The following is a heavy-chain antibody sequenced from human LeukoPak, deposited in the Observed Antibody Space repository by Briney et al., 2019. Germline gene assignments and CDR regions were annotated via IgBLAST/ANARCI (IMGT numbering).Heavy chain of an antibody. CDR2: IIPMFGTA. CDR1: GGTFSSYA. V-gene: IGHV1-69*13. Sequence: SVKVSCKASGGTFSSYAISWVRQAPGQGLEWMGGIIPMFGTAKYAQKFQGRVTITADESTSTAYMELSSLRSEDTAVYCCASPYAGRPYYYYAMDVWGKGTTVTVSS. J-gene: IGHJ6*04. CDR3: ASPYAGRPYYYYAMDV. D-gene: IGHD3-10*01.